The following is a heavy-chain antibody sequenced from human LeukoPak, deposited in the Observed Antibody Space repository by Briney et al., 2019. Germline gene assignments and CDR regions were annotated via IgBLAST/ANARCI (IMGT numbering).Heavy chain of an antibody. CDR2: ISSSGSTI. CDR1: RFPFSSSS. J-gene: IGHJ4*02. D-gene: IGHD3-9*01. CDR3: AGNRILTGYYLFDY. V-gene: IGHV3-48*04. Sequence: GGSLRLSCAASRFPFSSSSMNWVRQAPGKGLEWVSYISSSGSTIYYADSVKGRFTISRDNAKNSLYLQMNSLRAEDTAVYYCAGNRILTGYYLFDYWGQGTLVTVSS.